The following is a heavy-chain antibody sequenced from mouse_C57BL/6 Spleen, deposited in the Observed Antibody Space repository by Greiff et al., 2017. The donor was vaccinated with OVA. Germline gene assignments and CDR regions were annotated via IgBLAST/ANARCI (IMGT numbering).Heavy chain of an antibody. CDR1: GFTFSSYA. V-gene: IGHV5-4*03. J-gene: IGHJ3*01. Sequence: EVKLMESGGGLVKPGGSLKLSCAASGFTFSSYAMSWVRQTPEKRLEWVATISDGGSYTYYPDNVKGRFTISRDNAKNNLYLQMSHLKSEDTAMYYCARGGSNYEGFAYWGQGTLVTVSA. CDR3: ARGGSNYEGFAY. CDR2: ISDGGSYT. D-gene: IGHD2-5*01.